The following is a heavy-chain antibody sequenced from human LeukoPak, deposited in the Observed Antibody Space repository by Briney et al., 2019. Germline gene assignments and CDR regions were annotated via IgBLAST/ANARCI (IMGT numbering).Heavy chain of an antibody. J-gene: IGHJ4*02. V-gene: IGHV1-18*01. D-gene: IGHD2-15*01. CDR2: ISAYNGNT. Sequence: ASVKVSCKTSGYTFISYGISWVRQAPGQGLEWMGWISAYNGNTNYAQKFQGRVSMTTDTSTSTAYMELRSLRADDTAVYHCARDKGMVGYCSGGSCYWPFDYWGQGILVTVSS. CDR1: GYTFISYG. CDR3: ARDKGMVGYCSGGSCYWPFDY.